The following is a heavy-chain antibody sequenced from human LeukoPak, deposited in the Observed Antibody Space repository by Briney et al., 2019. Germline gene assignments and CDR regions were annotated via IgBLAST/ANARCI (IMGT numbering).Heavy chain of an antibody. Sequence: PGGSLRLSWAASASTFSSYSMNWVRQALGKVLEWVSSISSSSSYIYYADSVKGRFTISRDNAKNSLYLQMNSLRAEDTAVYYCATPYSSGWYNAFDIWGQGTMVTVSS. CDR3: ATPYSSGWYNAFDI. CDR1: ASTFSSYS. J-gene: IGHJ3*02. V-gene: IGHV3-21*01. D-gene: IGHD6-19*01. CDR2: ISSSSSYI.